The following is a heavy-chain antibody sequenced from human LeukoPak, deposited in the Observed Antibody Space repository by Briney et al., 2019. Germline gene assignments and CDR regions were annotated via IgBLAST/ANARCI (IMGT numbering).Heavy chain of an antibody. V-gene: IGHV4-34*01. Sequence: SETLSLTCAVYGGSFSGYYWSWIRQPPGKGLEWIGEINHSGSTNYNPSLKSRVTISVDTSKNRFSLKLSSVTAADTAVYYCARMGGRWLQSQVDYWGQGTLVTVSS. CDR3: ARMGGRWLQSQVDY. J-gene: IGHJ4*02. CDR2: INHSGST. D-gene: IGHD5-24*01. CDR1: GGSFSGYY.